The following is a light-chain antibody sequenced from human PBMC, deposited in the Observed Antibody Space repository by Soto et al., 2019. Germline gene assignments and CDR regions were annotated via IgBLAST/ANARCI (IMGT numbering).Light chain of an antibody. CDR1: QGISSY. CDR2: PAS. CDR3: QQHYSYPRT. J-gene: IGKJ1*01. Sequence: AIRMTQSPSSFSASTGDRVTITCRAGQGISSYLAWYQQKPGKAPKLLIYPASTLQSGVPSRFSGSGSGTDFTLTISCLRSEDFATYYCQQHYSYPRTFGQGTKVEIK. V-gene: IGKV1-8*01.